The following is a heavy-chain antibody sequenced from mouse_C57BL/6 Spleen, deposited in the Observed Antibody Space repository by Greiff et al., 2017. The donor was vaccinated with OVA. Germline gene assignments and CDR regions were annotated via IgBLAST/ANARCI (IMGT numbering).Heavy chain of an antibody. CDR1: GYTFTSYW. CDR3: ARFSLYYGNY. V-gene: IGHV1-52*01. CDR2: IDTSDSET. Sequence: VQLQQPGAELVRPGSSVKLSCKASGYTFTSYWMHWVKQSPIQGLEWIGNIDTSDSETHYNQKFKDKATLTVDKSSSTAYMQLSSLTSEDSAVYYGARFSLYYGNYWGQGTTLTVSS. J-gene: IGHJ2*01. D-gene: IGHD2-1*01.